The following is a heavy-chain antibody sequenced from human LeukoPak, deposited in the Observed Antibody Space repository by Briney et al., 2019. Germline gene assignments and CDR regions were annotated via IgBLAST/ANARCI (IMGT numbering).Heavy chain of an antibody. CDR2: VNPYSGGT. Sequence: ASVKVSCKASGYVFTDYYIHWVRQAPGQGLEWMGWVNPYSGGTNYAQKFRGRVTMTRDTSISTAYVDLSRLTSDDTAVYYCARSEIYCNNGFCYREPCDYWGQGTLVTGSS. V-gene: IGHV1-2*02. D-gene: IGHD2-8*01. CDR3: ARSEIYCNNGFCYREPCDY. CDR1: GYVFTDYY. J-gene: IGHJ4*02.